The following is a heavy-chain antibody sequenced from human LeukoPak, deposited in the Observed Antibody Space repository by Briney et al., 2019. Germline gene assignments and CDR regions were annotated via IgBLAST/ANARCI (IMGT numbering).Heavy chain of an antibody. D-gene: IGHD2/OR15-2a*01. V-gene: IGHV4-34*01. CDR1: GGSFSDHY. CDR3: VRHRLYGHDFDN. Sequence: PSETLSLTCAVYGGSFSDHYWSWVRQPPGKGLEWIGQINYSGTTNYIPSLKSRVTMSIDTSENQISLKLSSVTAADTAVYYCVRHRLYGHDFDNWGQGTLVTVSS. J-gene: IGHJ4*02. CDR2: INYSGTT.